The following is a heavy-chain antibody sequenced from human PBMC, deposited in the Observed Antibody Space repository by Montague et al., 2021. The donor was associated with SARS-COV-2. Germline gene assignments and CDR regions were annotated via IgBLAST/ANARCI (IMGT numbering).Heavy chain of an antibody. CDR1: GFTFSAYW. V-gene: IGHV3-74*01. J-gene: IGHJ5*02. CDR2: IRADGTTT. D-gene: IGHD6-13*01. CDR3: VRAFSNSFKWFDP. Sequence: SLRLSCAASGFTFSAYWMHWVRQAPGQGLEWVARIRADGTTTNYADSVKGRFTISRDSAQDTVYLHMTTLTAEDTAVYYCVRAFSNSFKWFDPWGQGTLVTVSS.